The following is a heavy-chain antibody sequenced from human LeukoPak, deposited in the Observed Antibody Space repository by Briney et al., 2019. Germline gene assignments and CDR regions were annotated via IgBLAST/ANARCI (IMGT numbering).Heavy chain of an antibody. V-gene: IGHV4-34*01. Sequence: PETLSLTCAVYGGSFSGYYWSWIRQPPGKGLEWIGEINHSGSTNYNPSLKSRVTISVDTSKNQFSLKLSSVTAADTAVYYCARVGYSSGWYLGPNYFDYWGQGTLVTVSS. J-gene: IGHJ4*02. D-gene: IGHD6-19*01. CDR3: ARVGYSSGWYLGPNYFDY. CDR2: INHSGST. CDR1: GGSFSGYY.